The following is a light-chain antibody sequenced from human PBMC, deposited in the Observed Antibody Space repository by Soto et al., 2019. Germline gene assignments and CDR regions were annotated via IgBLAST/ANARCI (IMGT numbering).Light chain of an antibody. CDR1: QSVGTH. J-gene: IGKJ4*01. V-gene: IGKV3-15*01. CDR3: QQNKNWPLT. CDR2: AAS. Sequence: EIVMTQSPGILSVSPGERATLSCRASQSVGTHLAWYQQKPGQAPRLIIYAASARATGIPARFSGSGSGTEFTLTISSLQSEDFGIYYCQQNKNWPLTFGGGTKVEIK.